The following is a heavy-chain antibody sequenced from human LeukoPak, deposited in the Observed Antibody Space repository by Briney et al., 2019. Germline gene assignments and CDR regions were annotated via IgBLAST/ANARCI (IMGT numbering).Heavy chain of an antibody. D-gene: IGHD3-10*01. CDR1: GYTFTGYY. V-gene: IGHV1-2*02. J-gene: IGHJ5*02. CDR3: ARSWLWFGGPELWFDP. Sequence: ASVKVSCKASGYTFTGYYMHWVRQAPGQGLEWMGWINPNSGGTNYAQKFQGRVTMTRDTSISTAYMELSRLRSDDTAVYYCARSWLWFGGPELWFDPWGQGTLVTVSS. CDR2: INPNSGGT.